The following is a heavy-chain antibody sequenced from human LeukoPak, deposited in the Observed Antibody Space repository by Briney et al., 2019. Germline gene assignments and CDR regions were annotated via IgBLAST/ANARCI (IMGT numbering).Heavy chain of an antibody. D-gene: IGHD3-10*01. J-gene: IGHJ1*01. CDR2: IYYSGST. CDR1: GGSISSSSYY. CDR3: ASHRGLYYYGSGTFQH. Sequence: SETLSLTCTVSGGSISSSSYYWGWIRQPPGKGLEWIGSIYYSGSTYYNPSLKSRVTISVDTSKNPFSLKLSSVTAADTAVYYRASHRGLYYYGSGTFQHWGQGTLVTVSS. V-gene: IGHV4-39*01.